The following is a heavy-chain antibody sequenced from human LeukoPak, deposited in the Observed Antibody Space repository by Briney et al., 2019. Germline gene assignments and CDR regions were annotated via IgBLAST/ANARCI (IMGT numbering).Heavy chain of an antibody. CDR3: AKCSSSSWYWFDP. J-gene: IGHJ5*02. V-gene: IGHV3-23*01. Sequence: GGSLRLSCAASGFTFSSYAMSWVRQAPGKGLEWVSAMSGSGGSTYYADSVKGRFTISRDNSKNTLYLQMNSLRAEDTAVSYCAKCSSSSWYWFDPWGQGTLVTVSS. CDR2: MSGSGGST. D-gene: IGHD6-13*01. CDR1: GFTFSSYA.